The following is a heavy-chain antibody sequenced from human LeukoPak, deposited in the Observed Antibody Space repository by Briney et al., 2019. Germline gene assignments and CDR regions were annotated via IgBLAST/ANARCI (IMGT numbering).Heavy chain of an antibody. D-gene: IGHD3-3*01. V-gene: IGHV1-69*13. Sequence: ASVKVSCKASGYTFTSYAISWVRQAPGQGLEWMGGIIPIFGTTNYAQKFQGRVTITADESTSTVYMELSSLRSEDTATYYCASSGVVSTNYYVMDVWGQGTTVTVSS. J-gene: IGHJ6*02. CDR2: IIPIFGTT. CDR1: GYTFTSYA. CDR3: ASSGVVSTNYYVMDV.